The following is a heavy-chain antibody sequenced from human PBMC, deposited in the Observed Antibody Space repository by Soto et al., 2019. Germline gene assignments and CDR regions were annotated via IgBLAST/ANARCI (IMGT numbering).Heavy chain of an antibody. CDR2: ISAYNGNT. CDR1: GYTFTSYG. J-gene: IGHJ3*02. CDR3: ARSRIGGYYGIYAFDI. D-gene: IGHD3-22*01. V-gene: IGHV1-18*01. Sequence: GASVKVSCKASGYTFTSYGISWVRQAPGQGLEWMGWISAYNGNTNYAQKLQGRVTMTTDTSTSTAYMELRSLRSDDTAVYYCARSRIGGYYGIYAFDIWGQGTMVTVSS.